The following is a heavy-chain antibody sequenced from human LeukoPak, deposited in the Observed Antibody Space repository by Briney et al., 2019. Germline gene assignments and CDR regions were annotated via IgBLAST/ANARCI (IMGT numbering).Heavy chain of an antibody. Sequence: GSSVKVSFKASGGTFSSYTISWVRQAPGQGLEWMGRIIPILVIANYAQKFQARVTITADKSTSTAYMELSSLRSEDTAVYYCASPRALYCSSTSCQTANGAFDIWGQGTMVTVSS. D-gene: IGHD2-2*01. CDR1: GGTFSSYT. CDR2: IIPILVIA. J-gene: IGHJ3*02. CDR3: ASPRALYCSSTSCQTANGAFDI. V-gene: IGHV1-69*02.